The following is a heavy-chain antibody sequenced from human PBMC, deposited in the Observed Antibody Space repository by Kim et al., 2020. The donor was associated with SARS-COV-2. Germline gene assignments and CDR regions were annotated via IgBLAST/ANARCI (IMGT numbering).Heavy chain of an antibody. Sequence: SETLSLTCTVSGGSISSGSYYWSWIRQPAGKGLEWIGRIYTSGSTNYNPSLKSRVTITVDTSKNQFSLKLSSVTAADTAVYYCTGYNLGWFDPWGQGTLVTVSS. J-gene: IGHJ5*02. CDR1: GGSISSGSYY. CDR3: TGYNLGWFDP. D-gene: IGHD1-20*01. V-gene: IGHV4-61*02. CDR2: IYTSGST.